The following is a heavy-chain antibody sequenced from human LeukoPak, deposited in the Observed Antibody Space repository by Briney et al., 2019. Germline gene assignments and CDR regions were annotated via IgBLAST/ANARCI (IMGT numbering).Heavy chain of an antibody. CDR3: ARWSDGSSAYYGP. CDR2: IYYSGST. D-gene: IGHD3-22*01. CDR1: GGSISRYY. Sequence: SETLSLTCTVSGGSISRYYWSWIRQPPGKGLEWIGYIYYSGSTKYNPSLKSRVTMSVDTSKNQFSLKLTSVTAADTAVYYCARWSDGSSAYYGPWGQGTLVTVSS. J-gene: IGHJ5*02. V-gene: IGHV4-59*01.